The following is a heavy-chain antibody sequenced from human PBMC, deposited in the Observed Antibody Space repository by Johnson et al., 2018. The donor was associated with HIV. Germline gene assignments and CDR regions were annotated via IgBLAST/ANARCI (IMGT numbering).Heavy chain of an antibody. D-gene: IGHD3-22*01. CDR3: ARVITMIVVVIGDI. CDR1: GFTFSSYA. V-gene: IGHV3-66*02. CDR2: IYSGGST. J-gene: IGHJ3*02. Sequence: VQLVESGGGVVQPGKSLTLSCAASGFTFSSYAMSWVRQSPGKGLEWVSLIYSGGSTYYADSVKGRFTISRDNSKNTLYLQMNSLRAEDTAVYYCARVITMIVVVIGDIWGQGTMVTVSS.